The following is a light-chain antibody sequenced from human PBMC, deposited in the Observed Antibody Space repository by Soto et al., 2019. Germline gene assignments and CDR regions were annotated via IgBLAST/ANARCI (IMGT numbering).Light chain of an antibody. CDR2: AAS. J-gene: IGKJ3*01. CDR1: QGISSY. V-gene: IGKV1-9*01. CDR3: EQLNSYPLFT. Sequence: IQLTQSPSSLSASVGDRVTITRRASQGISSYLAWYQQKPGKAPKLLIYAASTLQSGVPSRFSGSGSGTDFTLTISCLQPEDFATYYCEQLNSYPLFTFGPGTKADIK.